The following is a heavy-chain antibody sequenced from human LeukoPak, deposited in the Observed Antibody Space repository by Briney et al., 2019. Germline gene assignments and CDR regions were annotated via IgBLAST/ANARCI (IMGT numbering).Heavy chain of an antibody. V-gene: IGHV3-21*01. CDR2: ISSSSSSI. D-gene: IGHD3-3*01. CDR1: GVTFSSDI. CDR3: AREGGGYEFWSGYYKDGMDV. Sequence: PWGSLRLSCAASGVTFSSDIMSWVRQAPGKGLGWVTSISSSSSSINYADSVTGRFTISRDNAKKSLYLQMNRLRVEDTAVYYCAREGGGYEFWSGYYKDGMDVWGQGTTVTVSS. J-gene: IGHJ6*02.